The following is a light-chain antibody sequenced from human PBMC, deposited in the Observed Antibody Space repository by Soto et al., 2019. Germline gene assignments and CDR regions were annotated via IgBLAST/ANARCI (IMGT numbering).Light chain of an antibody. Sequence: DIVLTQSPGTLSLSPGERATLSCRASQSVGSTYLAWYQHKPGQAPMLLIYGASSRATGIPDRFSGSGSGTDFTLTISRLEPEDFAVDYCQQYGSSTRITFGQGTRLEIK. CDR1: QSVGSTY. V-gene: IGKV3-20*01. CDR2: GAS. CDR3: QQYGSSTRIT. J-gene: IGKJ5*01.